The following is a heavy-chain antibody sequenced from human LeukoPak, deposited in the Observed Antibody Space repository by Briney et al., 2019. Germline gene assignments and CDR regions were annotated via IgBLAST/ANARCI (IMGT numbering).Heavy chain of an antibody. D-gene: IGHD2-2*01. CDR1: GFTASSNY. CDR2: IYSGSSA. J-gene: IGHJ4*02. V-gene: IGHV3-53*01. Sequence: GGSLRLSCAASGFTASSNYMSWVRQAPGKGLEWVSVIYSGSSADYADSVKGRFTISRDNSKNTLYLQMNSLRAEDTAVYYCAKDRYSSTTCSPDYWGQGTLVTVSS. CDR3: AKDRYSSTTCSPDY.